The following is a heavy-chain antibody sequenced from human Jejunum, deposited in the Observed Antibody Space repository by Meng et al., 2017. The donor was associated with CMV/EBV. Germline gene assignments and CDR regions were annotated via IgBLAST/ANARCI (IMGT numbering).Heavy chain of an antibody. CDR2: IGAAGVDT. CDR3: AKHRAGSNTWYYFCDY. J-gene: IGHJ4*02. CDR1: TFYNFA. V-gene: IGHV3-23*01. D-gene: IGHD6-13*01. Sequence: TFYNFAMSWVRQAPGKGPEWVSGIGAAGVDTYYADSVKGRFTISRDNSKNTLYLQMNSLRAEDTATYHCAKHRAGSNTWYYFCDYWAQGTLVTVSS.